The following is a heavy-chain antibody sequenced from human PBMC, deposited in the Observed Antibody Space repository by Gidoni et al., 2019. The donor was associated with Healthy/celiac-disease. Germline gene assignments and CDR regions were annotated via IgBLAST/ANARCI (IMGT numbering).Heavy chain of an antibody. J-gene: IGHJ4*02. V-gene: IGHV3-48*03. CDR3: ARGGPLRFTTDY. Sequence: EVQLVESGGGLVQPGGSLRLSCAASGFTFSSYEMNWVRQAPGKGLEWVSYISSSGSTIYYADSVKGRFTISRDNAKNSLYLQMNSLRAEDTAVYYCARGGPLRFTTDYWGQGTLVTVSS. CDR2: ISSSGSTI. CDR1: GFTFSSYE. D-gene: IGHD3-3*01.